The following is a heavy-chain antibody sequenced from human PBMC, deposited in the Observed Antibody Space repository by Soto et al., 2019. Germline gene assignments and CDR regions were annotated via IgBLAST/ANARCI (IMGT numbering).Heavy chain of an antibody. D-gene: IGHD6-13*01. CDR3: ARVAAAGLAFDY. CDR2: INAGNGNT. V-gene: IGHV1-3*01. CDR1: GYTLTSFA. J-gene: IGHJ4*02. Sequence: VSCKASGYTLTSFALHCGRQAPGQRLEWMGWINAGNGNTKYSQKFQGRVTITRDTSASTAYMELSSLRSEDTAVYYCARVAAAGLAFDYWGQGTLVTSPQ.